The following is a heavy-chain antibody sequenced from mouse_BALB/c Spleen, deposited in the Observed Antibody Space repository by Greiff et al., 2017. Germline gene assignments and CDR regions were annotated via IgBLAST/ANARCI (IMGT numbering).Heavy chain of an antibody. CDR2: ISSGGSYT. Sequence: EVMLVESGGGLVKPGGSLKLSCAASGFTFSSYAMSWVRQTPEKMLEWVATISSGGSYTYYPDSVKGRFTISRDNAKNTLYLQMSSLRSEDTAMYYCARQGAMITGAMDYWGQGTSVTVSS. CDR3: ARQGAMITGAMDY. D-gene: IGHD2-4*01. J-gene: IGHJ4*01. V-gene: IGHV5-9-3*01. CDR1: GFTFSSYA.